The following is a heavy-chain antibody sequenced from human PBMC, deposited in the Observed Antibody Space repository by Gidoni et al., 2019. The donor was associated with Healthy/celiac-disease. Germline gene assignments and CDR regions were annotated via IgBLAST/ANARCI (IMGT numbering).Heavy chain of an antibody. CDR1: GFSLSTSGMC. Sequence: QVTLRESGPALVKPTQTLTLTCTFAGFSLSTSGMCVSWIRQPPGKALEWLALIDWDDDKYYSTSLKTRLTISKDTSKNQVVLTMTNMDPVDTATYYCARNNFTATYSYYGMDVWGQGTTVTVSS. J-gene: IGHJ6*02. D-gene: IGHD1-1*01. V-gene: IGHV2-70*01. CDR2: IDWDDDK. CDR3: ARNNFTATYSYYGMDV.